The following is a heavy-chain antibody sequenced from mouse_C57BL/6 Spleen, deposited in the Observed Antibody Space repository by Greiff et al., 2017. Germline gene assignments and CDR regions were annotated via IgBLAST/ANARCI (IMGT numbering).Heavy chain of an antibody. CDR1: GYTFTSYW. J-gene: IGHJ1*03. Sequence: QVQLQQPGAELVRPGSSVKLSCKASGYTFTSYWMHWVKQRPIQGLEWIGNIDPSDSETQYNQKFKDKATLTVDKSSSTAYMQIISLTSEDSAVYYCERFPGYFDVWGTGTTVTVSS. V-gene: IGHV1-52*01. CDR3: ERFPGYFDV. CDR2: IDPSDSET.